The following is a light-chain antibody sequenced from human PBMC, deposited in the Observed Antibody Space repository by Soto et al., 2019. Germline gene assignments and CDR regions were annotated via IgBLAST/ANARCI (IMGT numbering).Light chain of an antibody. CDR2: STF. CDR1: QSISSW. V-gene: IGKV3-20*01. Sequence: DIELTQSPSTLSLSLGERATISCRASQSISSWLAWYRQKPGKAPQLLIYSTFTRETGIPARFSGSGSGTEFTLTISRLEPEDFAVYYCQQYGGSPRTFGQGTKVDIK. J-gene: IGKJ1*01. CDR3: QQYGGSPRT.